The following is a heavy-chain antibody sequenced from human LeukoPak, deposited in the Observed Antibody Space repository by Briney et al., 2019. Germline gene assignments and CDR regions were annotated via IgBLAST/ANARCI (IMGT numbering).Heavy chain of an antibody. J-gene: IGHJ4*02. Sequence: GGSLRLSCAASGFTFSDHYMDWVRQAPGKGLEWVGRCRNKANSYTTEYAASVEGRFTISRDDSKNSLYLQMNSLKAEDTAVYYCAGEAGSYGPVVYWGQGTLVTVSS. CDR3: AGEAGSYGPVVY. CDR2: CRNKANSYTT. V-gene: IGHV3-72*01. CDR1: GFTFSDHY. D-gene: IGHD3-10*01.